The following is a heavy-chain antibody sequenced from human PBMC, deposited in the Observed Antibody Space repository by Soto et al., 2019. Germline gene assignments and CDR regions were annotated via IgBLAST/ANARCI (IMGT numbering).Heavy chain of an antibody. D-gene: IGHD1-26*01. Sequence: QVQLVESGGGVVQPGRSLRLSCAASGFTFSSYGMHWVRQAPGKGLAWVAVIWYDGSNKYYADSVKGRFTISRDNSKNTLYLQMNSLRAEDTAVYYCARDWGKWELLQTFDYWGQGTLVTVSS. J-gene: IGHJ4*02. CDR2: IWYDGSNK. CDR3: ARDWGKWELLQTFDY. CDR1: GFTFSSYG. V-gene: IGHV3-33*01.